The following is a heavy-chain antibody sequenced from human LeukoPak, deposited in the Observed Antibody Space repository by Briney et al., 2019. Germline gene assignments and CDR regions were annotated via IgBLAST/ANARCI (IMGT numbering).Heavy chain of an antibody. CDR3: ARDDILTTLGAFDI. Sequence: PGGSLRLSCAASGFTFSSYSMNWVRQAPGKGLEWVSSISSSSSYIYYADSVKGRFTISRDNAKNSLYLQMNSLRAEDTAVYYCARDDILTTLGAFDIWGQGTMVTVSS. CDR1: GFTFSSYS. J-gene: IGHJ3*02. CDR2: ISSSSSYI. V-gene: IGHV3-21*01. D-gene: IGHD3-9*01.